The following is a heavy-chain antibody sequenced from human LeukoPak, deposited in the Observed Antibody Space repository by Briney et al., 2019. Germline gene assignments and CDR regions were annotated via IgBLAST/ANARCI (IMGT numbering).Heavy chain of an antibody. J-gene: IGHJ4*02. D-gene: IGHD6-6*01. CDR1: GFTFSSYS. CDR2: ISSSSSTI. Sequence: GGSLRLSCAASGFTFSSYSMNWVRQAPGKGLEWVSYISSSSSTIYYADSVKGRFTISRDNAKNSLYLQMNSLRAEDTAVYYCAKGAIGIAARLGYYWGQGTLVTVSS. V-gene: IGHV3-48*04. CDR3: AKGAIGIAARLGYY.